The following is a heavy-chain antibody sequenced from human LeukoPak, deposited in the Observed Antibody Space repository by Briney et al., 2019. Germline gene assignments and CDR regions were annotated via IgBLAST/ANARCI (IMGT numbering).Heavy chain of an antibody. Sequence: ASVKVSCKASGYTFTGYYMHWVRQAPGQGLEWMEWINPNNGGTYFAQKFQGRVTMTRDTSISTAYMELSSLRSDDTAVYYCARVPRISGWLLGPFDYWGQGTLVTVSS. D-gene: IGHD6-19*01. CDR3: ARVPRISGWLLGPFDY. CDR2: INPNNGGT. CDR1: GYTFTGYY. V-gene: IGHV1-2*02. J-gene: IGHJ4*02.